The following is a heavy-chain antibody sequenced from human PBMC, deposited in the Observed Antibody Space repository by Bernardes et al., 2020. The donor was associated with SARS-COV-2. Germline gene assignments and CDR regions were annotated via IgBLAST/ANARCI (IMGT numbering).Heavy chain of an antibody. CDR3: AKADYDILTGYYFDYYGMDV. V-gene: IGHV3-23*01. D-gene: IGHD3-9*01. J-gene: IGHJ6*02. CDR2: ISGSGGST. Sequence: GGSLRLSCAASGFTFSSYAMSWVRQAPGKGLEWVSAISGSGGSTYYADSVKGRFTISRDNSKNTLYLQMNSLRAEDTAVYYCAKADYDILTGYYFDYYGMDVWGQGTTVTVSS. CDR1: GFTFSSYA.